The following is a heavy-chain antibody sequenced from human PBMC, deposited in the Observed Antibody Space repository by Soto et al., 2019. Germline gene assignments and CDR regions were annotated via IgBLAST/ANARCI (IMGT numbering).Heavy chain of an antibody. Sequence: QVQLVESGGGVVQPGRSLRLSCAASGFTFSSYGMHWVRQAPGKGLEWVAVIWYDGSNKYYADSVKGRFTISRDNSKNTLYLQMNSLRAEDTAVYYCARWGVVRVDTAMVLYYYYGMDVWGQGTTVSVSS. J-gene: IGHJ6*02. CDR2: IWYDGSNK. D-gene: IGHD5-18*01. CDR3: ARWGVVRVDTAMVLYYYYGMDV. CDR1: GFTFSSYG. V-gene: IGHV3-33*01.